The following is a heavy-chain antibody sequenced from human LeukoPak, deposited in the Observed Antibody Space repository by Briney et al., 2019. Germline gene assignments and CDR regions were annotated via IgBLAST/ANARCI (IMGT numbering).Heavy chain of an antibody. V-gene: IGHV4-39*01. CDR3: ARPYHYDSGSRGTAFDI. D-gene: IGHD3-10*01. CDR1: GGSISSSSYY. CDR2: IYDSRST. J-gene: IGHJ3*02. Sequence: PSETLSLTCTVSGGSISSSSYYWGWIRQPPGKGLEWIASIYDSRSTYYNPSLKSRLTISVDTSKNQFSLKLSSVTAADTATYYCARPYHYDSGSRGTAFDIWGQGTMVTVSS.